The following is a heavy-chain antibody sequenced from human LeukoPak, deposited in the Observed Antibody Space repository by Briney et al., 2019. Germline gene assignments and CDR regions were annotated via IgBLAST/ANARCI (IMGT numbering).Heavy chain of an antibody. J-gene: IGHJ6*02. CDR2: ISAYNGNT. Sequence: GASVKVSCKASGYTFTSYGISWVRQAPGQGLEWMGWISAYNGNTNYAQKLQGRVTMTTDTSTSTAYMELRSLRSDDTAVYYCARDMGSGSNYYYHGMDVWGQGTTVTVSS. V-gene: IGHV1-18*01. CDR3: ARDMGSGSNYYYHGMDV. CDR1: GYTFTSYG. D-gene: IGHD3-3*01.